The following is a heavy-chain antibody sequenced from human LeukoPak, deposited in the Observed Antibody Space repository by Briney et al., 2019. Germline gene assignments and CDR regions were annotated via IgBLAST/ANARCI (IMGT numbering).Heavy chain of an antibody. V-gene: IGHV3-23*01. CDR3: AKLGGHLLHNYYVGV. J-gene: IGHJ6*03. CDR1: GFTFSSYA. Sequence: PGGSLRLSCAASGFTFSSYAMSWVRQAPGKGLEWVSGILDSGYSTYYANSVKGRFTISRDNSNNTLYLQMNSLRAEDTAVYYCAKLGGHLLHNYYVGVWGKGTTVAVSS. CDR2: ILDSGYST. D-gene: IGHD3-16*01.